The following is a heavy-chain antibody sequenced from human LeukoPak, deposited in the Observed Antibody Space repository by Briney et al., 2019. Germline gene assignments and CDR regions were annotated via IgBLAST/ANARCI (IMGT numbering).Heavy chain of an antibody. Sequence: SETLSLTCTVSGGSISSYYWTWIRQPPGKGLEWLGSMSYSGSTNYNPSLKSRVTMSVDTTKNQFSLRLNSVTAADTAVYYCARRRAEGGSNGHYNWFDPWGQGTLVTVSS. CDR1: GGSISSYY. D-gene: IGHD6-13*01. CDR3: ARRRAEGGSNGHYNWFDP. CDR2: MSYSGST. J-gene: IGHJ5*02. V-gene: IGHV4-59*08.